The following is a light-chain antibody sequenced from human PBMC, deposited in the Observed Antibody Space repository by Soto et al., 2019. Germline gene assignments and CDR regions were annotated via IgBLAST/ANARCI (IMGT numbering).Light chain of an antibody. CDR2: GAA. CDR1: QSVFSS. CDR3: QQYHNWPA. V-gene: IGKV3-15*01. J-gene: IGKJ1*01. Sequence: EIVLTQSPATLSVSPGERATLSCRASQSVFSSLAWFQQKPGQAPRLLIYGAATRAMGIPARFSGSGSGTEFTLTISSLQSEDFAIYYCQQYHNWPAFGQGTKVEIK.